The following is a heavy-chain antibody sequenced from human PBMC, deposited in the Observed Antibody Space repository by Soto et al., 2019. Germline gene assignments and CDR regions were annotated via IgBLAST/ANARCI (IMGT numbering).Heavy chain of an antibody. CDR2: ISYDGSNK. CDR1: GFTFSSYA. D-gene: IGHD2-21*01. J-gene: IGHJ4*02. V-gene: IGHV3-30-3*01. Sequence: QVQLVESGGGVVQPGRSLRLSCAASGFTFSSYAMHWVRQAPGKGREWVAVISYDGSNKYYADSVKGRFTISRDNSKNTLYLQMNSLRAEDTAVYYCARDRLAILDFDYWGQGTLVTVSS. CDR3: ARDRLAILDFDY.